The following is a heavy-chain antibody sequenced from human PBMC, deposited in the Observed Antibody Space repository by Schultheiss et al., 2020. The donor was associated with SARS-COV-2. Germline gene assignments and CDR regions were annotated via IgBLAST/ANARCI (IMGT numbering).Heavy chain of an antibody. CDR2: INSDGSST. V-gene: IGHV3-74*01. J-gene: IGHJ4*02. Sequence: GESLKISCAASGFTFSSYWMHWVRQAPGKGLVWVSRINSDGSSTSYADSVKGRFTISRDNAKNTLYLQMNSLRAEDTAVYYCARDTLINDFWSGYSFYFDYWGQGTLVTVSS. D-gene: IGHD3-3*01. CDR3: ARDTLINDFWSGYSFYFDY. CDR1: GFTFSSYW.